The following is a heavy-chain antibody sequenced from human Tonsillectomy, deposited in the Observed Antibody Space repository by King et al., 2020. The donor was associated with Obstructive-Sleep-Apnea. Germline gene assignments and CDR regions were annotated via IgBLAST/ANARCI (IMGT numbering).Heavy chain of an antibody. CDR1: GGSISSSHW. Sequence: QLQESGPGLVRPSGTLSLTCAVSGGSISSSHWWSWVRQPPGKGLEWIGEIYSGRTNYNPSLQTRLTISADMSKNQISLQLTSVTAADTAVYYCAREAISGWYSFDYWGQGALVTVSS. D-gene: IGHD6-19*01. CDR2: IYSGRT. CDR3: AREAISGWYSFDY. J-gene: IGHJ4*02. V-gene: IGHV4-4*02.